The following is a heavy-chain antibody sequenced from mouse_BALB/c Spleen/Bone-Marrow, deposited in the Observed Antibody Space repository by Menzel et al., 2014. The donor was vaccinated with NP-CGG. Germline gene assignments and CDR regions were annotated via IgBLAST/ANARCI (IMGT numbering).Heavy chain of an antibody. CDR3: ARDRPYAMDY. V-gene: IGHV1-39*01. Sequence: EVQLVESGPELEKPGASVKISGKASGYSFTGYNMNWVKQSNGKSLEWIGNIDPYYGGTSYNQKFKGKTTLTVDKSSSTAYMQLKSLTSEYSAVCFCARDRPYAMDYWCQGSSVTVSS. CDR2: IDPYYGGT. CDR1: GYSFTGYN. J-gene: IGHJ4*01.